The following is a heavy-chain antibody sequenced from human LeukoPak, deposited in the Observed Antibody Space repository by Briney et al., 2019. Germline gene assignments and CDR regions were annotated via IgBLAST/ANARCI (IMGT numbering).Heavy chain of an antibody. CDR3: ARSGYYSTSWYEHYYYFYYMDV. V-gene: IGHV1-2*02. CDR2: INPNSGGT. CDR1: GYTFTGYY. D-gene: IGHD6-13*01. Sequence: ASVKVSCKASGYTFTGYYMHWVRQAPGQGLEWMGWINPNSGGTNYAQKFQGRVTMTRDTSISTAYMELSRLRSDDTAVYYCARSGYYSTSWYEHYYYFYYMDVWGTGTTVTISS. J-gene: IGHJ6*03.